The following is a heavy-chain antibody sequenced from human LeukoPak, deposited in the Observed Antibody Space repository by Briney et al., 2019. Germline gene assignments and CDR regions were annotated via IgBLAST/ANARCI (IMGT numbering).Heavy chain of an antibody. Sequence: PGGSLRLSCAASGFTFSAYAMAWVRRPPGRGREWVSTMALSGGPTHYADAVEGRFTISRDDSKSTLYLHINNLRAEDTAVYYCARGFSLVVGASDSWGKGTLVTVSS. CDR3: ARGFSLVVGASDS. V-gene: IGHV3-23*01. D-gene: IGHD1-26*01. CDR2: MALSGGPT. J-gene: IGHJ5*02. CDR1: GFTFSAYA.